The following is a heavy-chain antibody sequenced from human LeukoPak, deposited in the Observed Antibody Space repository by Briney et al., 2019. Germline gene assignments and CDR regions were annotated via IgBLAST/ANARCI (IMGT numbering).Heavy chain of an antibody. D-gene: IGHD2-2*01. CDR2: ISYDGSNK. J-gene: IGHJ5*02. CDR3: ARTPVPYCSSTSCYADWFDP. CDR1: GFTFSSYG. Sequence: GRSLRLSCAASGFTFSSYGMHWVRQAPGKGLEWVAVISYDGSNKYYADSVKGRFTISRDNSKNTLYLQMNSLRAEDTAVYYCARTPVPYCSSTSCYADWFDPWGQGTLVTVSS. V-gene: IGHV3-30*04.